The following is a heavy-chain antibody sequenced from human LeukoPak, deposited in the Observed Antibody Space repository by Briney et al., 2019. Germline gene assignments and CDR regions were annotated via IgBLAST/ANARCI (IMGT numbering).Heavy chain of an antibody. CDR3: ARVAVGGNFDFDY. J-gene: IGHJ4*02. D-gene: IGHD1-7*01. CDR2: IYHTGIT. Sequence: SETLSLTCAVSGYSISSGYYWGWIRQPPGKGLEWIGNIYHTGITYYNPSLKSRVTVSVDTSKNQFSLKLSSVTAADTAVYYWARVAVGGNFDFDYWGQGTLVTVSS. V-gene: IGHV4-38-2*01. CDR1: GYSISSGYY.